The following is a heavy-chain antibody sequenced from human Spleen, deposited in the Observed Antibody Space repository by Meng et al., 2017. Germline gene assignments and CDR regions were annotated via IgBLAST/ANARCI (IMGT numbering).Heavy chain of an antibody. CDR3: ARGPTTMAHDFDY. CDR1: GGPFSDYY. Sequence: VQLHEWGAGLLKPSETLSLTCVVSGGPFSDYYWSWIRQPPGKGLEWIGEINHSGSTNYNPSLESRATISVDTSQNNLSLKLSSVTAADSAVYYCARGPTTMAHDFDYWGQGTLVTVSS. CDR2: INHSGST. D-gene: IGHD4-11*01. J-gene: IGHJ4*02. V-gene: IGHV4-34*01.